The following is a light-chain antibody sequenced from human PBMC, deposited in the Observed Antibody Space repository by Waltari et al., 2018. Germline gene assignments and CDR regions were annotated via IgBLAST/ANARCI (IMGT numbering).Light chain of an antibody. CDR2: VNSDGSH. V-gene: IGLV4-69*01. CDR1: SGHSSNI. CDR3: QTGGHGTWV. J-gene: IGLJ3*02. Sequence: QLVLTQSPSASASLGASVKLTCTLDSGHSSNIIAWLQQRPEKGPRYLMKVNSDGSHTKGDEVPDRFSGSSSGAERYLTISHVQSEDEADYYCQTGGHGTWVFGGGTKLTVL.